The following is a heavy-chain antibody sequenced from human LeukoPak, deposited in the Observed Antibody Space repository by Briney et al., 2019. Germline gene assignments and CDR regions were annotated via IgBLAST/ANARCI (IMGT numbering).Heavy chain of an antibody. D-gene: IGHD2-2*02. J-gene: IGHJ5*02. Sequence: GGSLRLSCAASGFTFSSYAMSWVRQAPGKGLEWVSAISGSGGSTYYADSVKGRFTISRDNSKNTLYPQMNSLRAEDTAVYYCAKDLCSSTSCYNVGFDPWGQGTLVTVSS. CDR1: GFTFSSYA. CDR3: AKDLCSSTSCYNVGFDP. V-gene: IGHV3-23*01. CDR2: ISGSGGST.